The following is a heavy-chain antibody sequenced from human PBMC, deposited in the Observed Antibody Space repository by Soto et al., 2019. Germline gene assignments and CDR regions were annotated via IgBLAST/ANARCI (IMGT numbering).Heavy chain of an antibody. V-gene: IGHV4-59*01. J-gene: IGHJ4*02. CDR3: ARGTWAAAFDY. D-gene: IGHD6-13*01. Sequence: WTWLRQPPGKGLEWIGYIYYSGSTHYNPSLKSRVTISADTSKNQFSLNLNSVTAADTAVYYCARGTWAAAFDYWGQGTLVTVSS. CDR2: IYYSGST.